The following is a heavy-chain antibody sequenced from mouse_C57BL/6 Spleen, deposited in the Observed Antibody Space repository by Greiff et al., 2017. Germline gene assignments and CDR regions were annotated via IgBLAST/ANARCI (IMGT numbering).Heavy chain of an antibody. J-gene: IGHJ3*01. V-gene: IGHV1-61*01. CDR2: IYPSDSET. Sequence: QVQLQQPGAELVRPGSSVKLSCKASGYTFTSYWMDWVKQRPGQGLEWIGNIYPSDSETHYNQKFKDKATLPVDKSSSTAYMQLSSLTSDDSAVDYCASRLLRGFAYWGQGTLVTVSA. CDR1: GYTFTSYW. CDR3: ASRLLRGFAY. D-gene: IGHD1-1*01.